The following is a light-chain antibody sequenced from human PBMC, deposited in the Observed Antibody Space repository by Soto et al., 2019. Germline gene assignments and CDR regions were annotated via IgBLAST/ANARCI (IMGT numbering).Light chain of an antibody. CDR1: SSDVGGYKY. J-gene: IGLJ1*01. V-gene: IGLV2-14*03. CDR2: DVS. CDR3: SSYTSSSTV. Sequence: QSALTQPASVSGSPGQSSTISCTGTSSDVGGYKYVAWYQQHPGKAPKLMIYDVSHRPSGISDRFSGSVSGNTASLTISGLQTEDEADYYCSSYTSSSTVFGTGTKVTVL.